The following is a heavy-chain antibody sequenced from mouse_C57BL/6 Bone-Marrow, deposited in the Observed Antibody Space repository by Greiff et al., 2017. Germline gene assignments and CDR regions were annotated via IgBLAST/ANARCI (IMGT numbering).Heavy chain of an antibody. CDR1: GYTFTSYW. V-gene: IGHV1-72*01. Sequence: QVQLQQPGAELVKPGASVKLSCKASGYTFTSYWMHWVKQRPGRGLEWIGRIDPNSGGTKYNEQFKSKATLTVDKPSSTAYMPLSSLTSEGSAVYYGARAITTVVATRGPWFAYWGQGTLVTVSA. CDR2: IDPNSGGT. D-gene: IGHD1-1*01. CDR3: ARAITTVVATRGPWFAY. J-gene: IGHJ3*01.